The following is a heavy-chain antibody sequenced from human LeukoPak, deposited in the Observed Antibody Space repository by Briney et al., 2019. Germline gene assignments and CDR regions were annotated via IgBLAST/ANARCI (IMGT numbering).Heavy chain of an antibody. V-gene: IGHV4-4*07. CDR3: ARDPSGFGGWYDY. CDR2: IYSSGST. CDR1: GGSISSYY. J-gene: IGHJ4*02. D-gene: IGHD6-19*01. Sequence: SETLSHTCTASGGSISSYYWSWIRQPAGKGLEWIGRIYSSGSTNYNPSLKSRVTMSIDTSTNQFSLKLSSVTAADTAVYYCARDPSGFGGWYDYWGQGTLVTASS.